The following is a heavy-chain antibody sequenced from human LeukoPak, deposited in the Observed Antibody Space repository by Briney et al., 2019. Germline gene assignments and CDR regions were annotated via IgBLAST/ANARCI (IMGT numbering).Heavy chain of an antibody. CDR1: GGTFSSYA. Sequence: ASVKVSCKASGGTFSSYAISWVRQAPGQGLEWMGGITPIFGTANYAQKFQGRVTITADKSTSTAYMELSSLRSEDTAVYYCASPGPHYYGSGSYSNFDYWGQGTLVTVSS. CDR3: ASPGPHYYGSGSYSNFDY. J-gene: IGHJ4*02. CDR2: ITPIFGTA. D-gene: IGHD3-10*01. V-gene: IGHV1-69*06.